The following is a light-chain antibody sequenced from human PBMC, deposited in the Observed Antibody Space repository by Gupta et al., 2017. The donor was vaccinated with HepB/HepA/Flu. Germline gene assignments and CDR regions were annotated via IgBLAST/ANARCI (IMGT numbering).Light chain of an antibody. V-gene: IGLV1-36*01. CDR3: AAWDDSLNGWV. Sequence: QSVLTQTPSVSEAPRQRVTISCSGSRSNIGNNVVNWYQQLPGKAPKLLIYYDHLLPSGVSDRFSGSKSGTSASLAISGLQSEDEADYYCAAWDDSLNGWVFGGGTKLTVL. CDR1: RSNIGNNV. J-gene: IGLJ3*02. CDR2: YDH.